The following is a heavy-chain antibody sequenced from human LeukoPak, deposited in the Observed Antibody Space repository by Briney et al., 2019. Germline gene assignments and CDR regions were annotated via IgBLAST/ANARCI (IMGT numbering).Heavy chain of an antibody. J-gene: IGHJ3*02. CDR1: GFTFSSYW. CDR3: ARDSRITGEFLDAFDI. V-gene: IGHV3-7*01. CDR2: IKQDGSEK. D-gene: IGHD7-27*01. Sequence: PGGSLRLSCAASGFTFSSYWMSWVRQAPGKGLEWVANIKQDGSEKYYVDSVKGRFTISRDNAKNSLYLQMNSLRAEDTAVYYCARDSRITGEFLDAFDIWGQGTMVTVSS.